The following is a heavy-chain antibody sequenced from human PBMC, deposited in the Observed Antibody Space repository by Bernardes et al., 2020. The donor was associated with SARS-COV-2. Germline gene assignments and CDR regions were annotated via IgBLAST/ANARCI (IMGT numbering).Heavy chain of an antibody. Sequence: SLRLSCAASGFTVSSHYMTWVRQAPGKGLEWVSVFYAGGSIYYADSVKGRFTISRDNSKNTLYLQMNSMRVEDTAMYYCARDFLRYCTSTSCSEGGAFDIWGQGTMVTGSS. V-gene: IGHV3-53*01. CDR1: GFTVSSHY. CDR3: ARDFLRYCTSTSCSEGGAFDI. CDR2: FYAGGSI. D-gene: IGHD2-2*01. J-gene: IGHJ3*02.